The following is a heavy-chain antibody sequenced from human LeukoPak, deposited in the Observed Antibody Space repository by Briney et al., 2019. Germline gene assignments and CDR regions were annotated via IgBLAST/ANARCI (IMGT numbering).Heavy chain of an antibody. CDR2: ISPSGGIT. Sequence: PGGSLRLSCAASGFTFSSHGMNWVRQAPGKGLEWVSGISPSGGITYYTDSVKGRFTISRDNAKNSLYLQMNSLRAEDTAVYCCARDQRDSSGWFIRYYYYYMDVWGKGTTVTVSS. J-gene: IGHJ6*03. CDR3: ARDQRDSSGWFIRYYYYYMDV. D-gene: IGHD6-19*01. V-gene: IGHV3-23*01. CDR1: GFTFSSHG.